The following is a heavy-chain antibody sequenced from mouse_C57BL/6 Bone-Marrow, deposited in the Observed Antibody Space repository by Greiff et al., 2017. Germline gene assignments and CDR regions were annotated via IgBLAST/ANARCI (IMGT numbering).Heavy chain of an antibody. D-gene: IGHD2-3*01. V-gene: IGHV1-4*01. CDR3: ARRWLIPWFAY. J-gene: IGHJ3*01. CDR1: GYTFTSYT. Sequence: QVQLQQSGAELARPGASVKMSCKASGYTFTSYTMHWVKQRPGQGLEWIGYINPSSGYTKYNQKFKDKATLTADKSSSTAYMQLSSRTSEDSAVYYCARRWLIPWFAYWGQGTLVTVSA. CDR2: INPSSGYT.